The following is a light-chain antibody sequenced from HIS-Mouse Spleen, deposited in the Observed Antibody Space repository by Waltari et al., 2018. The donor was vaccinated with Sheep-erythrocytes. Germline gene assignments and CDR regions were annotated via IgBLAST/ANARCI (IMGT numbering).Light chain of an antibody. CDR3: CSYAGSSTPWV. CDR1: SSYVGGYNY. Sequence: QSALTQPRSVSGSPGQSVTIPCTGTSSYVGGYNYVPWYQQHPGKAPKLMIYEGSKRPSGVSNRFSGSKSGNTASLTISGLQAEDEADYYCCSYAGSSTPWVFGGGTKLTVL. CDR2: EGS. J-gene: IGLJ3*02. V-gene: IGLV2-23*01.